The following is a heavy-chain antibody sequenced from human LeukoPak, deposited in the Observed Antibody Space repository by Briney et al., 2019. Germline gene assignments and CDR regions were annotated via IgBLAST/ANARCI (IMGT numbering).Heavy chain of an antibody. Sequence: GGSLRLSCAASGFTFSSYAMSWVRQAPGKGLEWVSAISGSGGSTFYADSVRGRLTISRDNSKNTLYLQMNSLRADDTAVYYCAKSLLTTATGTGRAFDIWGQGTMVTVSS. D-gene: IGHD1-1*01. CDR3: AKSLLTTATGTGRAFDI. V-gene: IGHV3-23*01. CDR2: ISGSGGST. CDR1: GFTFSSYA. J-gene: IGHJ3*02.